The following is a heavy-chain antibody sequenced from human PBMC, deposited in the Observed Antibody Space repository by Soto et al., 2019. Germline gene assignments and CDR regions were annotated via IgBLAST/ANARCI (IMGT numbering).Heavy chain of an antibody. Sequence: GGSLRLSCAASEFTLSSYAMSWVRQAPGKGLEWVSTISGSGGSTNYADSVKGRFTISRDNSKNTLYLQMTIMRAEDTAVYYCEKDHPDSSSWFFGCGGQGPLVTVP. J-gene: IGHJ4*02. D-gene: IGHD6-13*01. CDR2: ISGSGGST. V-gene: IGHV3-23*01. CDR3: EKDHPDSSSWFFGC. CDR1: EFTLSSYA.